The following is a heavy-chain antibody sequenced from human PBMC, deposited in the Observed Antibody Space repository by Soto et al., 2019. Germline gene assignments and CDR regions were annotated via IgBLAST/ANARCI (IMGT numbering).Heavy chain of an antibody. J-gene: IGHJ4*02. CDR2: INHSGST. CDR1: GGSFSGYY. V-gene: IGHV4-34*01. Sequence: QVQLQQWGAGLLKPSETLSLTCAVYGGSFSGYYWSWIRQPPGKGLEWIGEINHSGSTNYNPSLKXRXTXXVDTSKNQCSLKLSSVTAADTAVYYCARGDLLFDYWGQGTLVTVSS. CDR3: ARGDLLFDY. D-gene: IGHD1-26*01.